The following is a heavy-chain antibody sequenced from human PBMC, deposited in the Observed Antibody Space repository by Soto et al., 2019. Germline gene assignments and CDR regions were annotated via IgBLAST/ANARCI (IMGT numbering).Heavy chain of an antibody. D-gene: IGHD5-18*01. CDR1: GIKLDDFY. CDR2: STTSSHT. Sequence: PWVTLRLPCATAGIKLDDFYVTWIRQAPDKGLEWILSSTTSSHTNYADSVKCRFTVSRDNAKNSVYWQMKKLRAEATAVHYLARCGRYTYARGAYYYYTMDVWGQGPTVTVCS. CDR3: ARCGRYTYARGAYYYYTMDV. J-gene: IGHJ6*02. V-gene: IGHV3-11*06.